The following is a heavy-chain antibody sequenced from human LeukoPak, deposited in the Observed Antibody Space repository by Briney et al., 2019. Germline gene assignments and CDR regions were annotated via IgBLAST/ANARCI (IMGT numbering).Heavy chain of an antibody. J-gene: IGHJ5*02. CDR3: AVGATRGFWFDP. Sequence: RASVKVSCKVSGYTLTELSMHWVRQAPGRGLEWMGGFDPEDGETIYAQKFQGRVTMTEDTSTDTAYMELSSLRSEDTAVYYCAVGATRGFWFDPWGQGTLVTVSS. D-gene: IGHD1-26*01. V-gene: IGHV1-24*01. CDR2: FDPEDGET. CDR1: GYTLTELS.